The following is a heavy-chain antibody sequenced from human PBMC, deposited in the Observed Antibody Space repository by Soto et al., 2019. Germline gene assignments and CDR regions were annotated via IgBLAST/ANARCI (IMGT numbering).Heavy chain of an antibody. Sequence: SGPTLVNPTQTLTLTCTFSGFSLSTSGMSVSWIRQPPGKALESLARIDWDDDKYYSTSLKTRLSISKDTSKNQVVLTMTNMDPVDTATYYCSLMARRDSGIWYHFDYWGQGTLVTVS. CDR1: GFSLSTSGMS. D-gene: IGHD6-13*01. J-gene: IGHJ4*02. V-gene: IGHV2-70*11. CDR3: SLMARRDSGIWYHFDY. CDR2: IDWDDDK.